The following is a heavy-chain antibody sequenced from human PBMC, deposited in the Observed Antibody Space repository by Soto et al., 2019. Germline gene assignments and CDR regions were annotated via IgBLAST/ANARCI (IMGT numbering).Heavy chain of an antibody. J-gene: IGHJ5*02. CDR3: AKYSITDYYDSSGYNLSDP. D-gene: IGHD3-22*01. CDR2: ISGDGGST. CDR1: GFTFDDYA. Sequence: GGSLRLSCAASGFTFDDYAMHWVRQAPGKGLEWVSLISGDGGSTYYADSVKGRFTISRDNSKNSLYLQMNSLRTEDTALYYCAKYSITDYYDSSGYNLSDPWGQVTLVTVSS. V-gene: IGHV3-43*02.